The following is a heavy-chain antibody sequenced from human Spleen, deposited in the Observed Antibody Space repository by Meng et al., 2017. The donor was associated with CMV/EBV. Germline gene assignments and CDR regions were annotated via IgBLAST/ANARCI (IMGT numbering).Heavy chain of an antibody. D-gene: IGHD1-1*01. CDR2: INPNTGVT. CDR1: GYTFTSYG. CDR3: ARSTGAYPGGAIDI. V-gene: IGHV1-2*02. J-gene: IGHJ3*02. Sequence: ASVKVSCKDSGYTFTSYGISWVRQAPGQGLEWMAWINPNTGVTGYAQHLQGKVTMTRATSISTVYMDVSTLRSDDTAVYYCARSTGAYPGGAIDIWGQGTMVTVSS.